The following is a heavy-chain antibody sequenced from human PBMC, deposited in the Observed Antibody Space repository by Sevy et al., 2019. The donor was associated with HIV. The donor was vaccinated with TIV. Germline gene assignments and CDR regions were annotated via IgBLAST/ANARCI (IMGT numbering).Heavy chain of an antibody. CDR3: ARDYGRYYYDSSGYRNDAFDI. J-gene: IGHJ3*02. CDR1: GYTFTSYG. Sequence: ASVKVSCKASGYTFTSYGISWVRQAPGQGLEWMGWISAYNGNTNYAQKLQGRVTMTTDTSTNTAYMELRSLRSDDTAVYYCARDYGRYYYDSSGYRNDAFDIWGQGTMVTVSS. CDR2: ISAYNGNT. D-gene: IGHD3-22*01. V-gene: IGHV1-18*01.